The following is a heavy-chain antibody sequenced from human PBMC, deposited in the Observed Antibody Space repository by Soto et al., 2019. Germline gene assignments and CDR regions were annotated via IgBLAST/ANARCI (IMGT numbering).Heavy chain of an antibody. V-gene: IGHV1-18*01. CDR2: IGAYNGNT. Sequence: ASVKVSCKASGYTFTSYGISWVRQAPGQGLEWMGWIGAYNGNTNYAQKLQGRVTMTTDTSTSTAYMELRSLRSDDTAVYYCARPSSGWRDSGAFDIWGQGTMVTVS. J-gene: IGHJ3*02. CDR3: ARPSSGWRDSGAFDI. CDR1: GYTFTSYG. D-gene: IGHD6-19*01.